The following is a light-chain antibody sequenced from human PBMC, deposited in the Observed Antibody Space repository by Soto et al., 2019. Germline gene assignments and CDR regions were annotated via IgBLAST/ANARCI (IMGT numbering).Light chain of an antibody. CDR3: CSYAGTYTWV. V-gene: IGLV2-11*01. Sequence: QSARTQPRSVSGSPGQSVTISCTGTSSDVGGHNFVSWYQQHPGKAPKFMIYDVSKRPSGVPDRFSGSKSGNTASLTISGLKAEDEADYYCCSYAGTYTWVFGGGTK. CDR1: SSDVGGHNF. CDR2: DVS. J-gene: IGLJ3*02.